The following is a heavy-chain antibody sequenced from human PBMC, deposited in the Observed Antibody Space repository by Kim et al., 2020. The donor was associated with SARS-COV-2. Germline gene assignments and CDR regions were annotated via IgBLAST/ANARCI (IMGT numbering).Heavy chain of an antibody. D-gene: IGHD3-3*01. J-gene: IGHJ2*01. CDR1: GFTFSSYA. CDR2: ISGSGGST. Sequence: GGSLRLSCAASGFTFSSYAMSWVRQAPGKGLEWVSAISGSGGSTYYADSVKGRFTISRDNSKNTLYLQMNSLRAEDTAVYYCAKVKKDFGGPRGYWYFDLWGRGTLVTVSS. V-gene: IGHV3-23*01. CDR3: AKVKKDFGGPRGYWYFDL.